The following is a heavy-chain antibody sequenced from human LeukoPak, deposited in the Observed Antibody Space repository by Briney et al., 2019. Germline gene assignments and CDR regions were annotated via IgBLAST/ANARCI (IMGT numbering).Heavy chain of an antibody. D-gene: IGHD1-26*01. CDR2: INRSGST. CDR3: ARLRSGSYLNYYYYMDV. Sequence: SETLSLTCTVSGGSISSYYWSWIRQPPGKGLEWIGEINRSGSTNYNPSLKSRVTISVDTSKNQFSLKVSSVTAADTAVYYCARLRSGSYLNYYYYMDVWGKGTTVTISS. V-gene: IGHV4-34*01. J-gene: IGHJ6*03. CDR1: GGSISSYY.